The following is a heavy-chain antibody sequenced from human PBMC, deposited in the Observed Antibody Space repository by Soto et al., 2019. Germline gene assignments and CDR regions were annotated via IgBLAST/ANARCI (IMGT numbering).Heavy chain of an antibody. V-gene: IGHV3-30-3*01. CDR1: GFTFSSYA. CDR3: ARVFSDILPGFSLHSGMDV. J-gene: IGHJ6*02. CDR2: ISYDGSNK. D-gene: IGHD3-9*01. Sequence: GGSLRLSCAASGFTFSSYAMHWVRQAPGKGLEWVAVISYDGSNKYYADSVKGRFTISRDNSKNTLYLQMNSLRAEDTAVYYCARVFSDILPGFSLHSGMDVWGQGTTVTVS.